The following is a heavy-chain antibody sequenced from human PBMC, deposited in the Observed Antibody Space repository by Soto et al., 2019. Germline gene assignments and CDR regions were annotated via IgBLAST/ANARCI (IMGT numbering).Heavy chain of an antibody. D-gene: IGHD6-6*01. CDR2: IYYSGST. V-gene: IGHV4-59*01. CDR3: ARDHSSIAARGFDY. Sequence: SETLSLTCTVSGGSISSYYWSWIRQPPGKGLEWIGYIYYSGSTNYNPSLKSRVTISVDTSENQFSLKLSSVTAADTAVYYCARDHSSIAARGFDYWGQGTLVTVSS. CDR1: GGSISSYY. J-gene: IGHJ4*02.